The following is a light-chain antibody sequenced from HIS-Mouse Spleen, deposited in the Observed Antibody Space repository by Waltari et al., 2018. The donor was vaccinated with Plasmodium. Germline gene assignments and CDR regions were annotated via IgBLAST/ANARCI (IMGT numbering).Light chain of an antibody. V-gene: IGLV2-14*01. CDR2: EVS. CDR3: SSYTSSSTWV. Sequence: QSALTQPASVSGSPGQSITISCTGTRSDVGGYHYVSWYQQHPGKAPNLMIYEVSNRPSGVSNRFSGSKSGNTASLTISGLQAEDEADYYCSSYTSSSTWVFGGGTKLTVL. J-gene: IGLJ3*02. CDR1: RSDVGGYHY.